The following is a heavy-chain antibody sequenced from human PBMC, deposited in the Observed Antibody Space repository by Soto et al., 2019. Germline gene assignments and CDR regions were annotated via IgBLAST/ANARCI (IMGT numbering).Heavy chain of an antibody. CDR3: AKDSTYDSSGYYYVRGLTFDY. CDR2: ISGSGGST. J-gene: IGHJ4*02. D-gene: IGHD3-22*01. CDR1: GFTFSSYA. V-gene: IGHV3-23*01. Sequence: SLRLSCAASGFTFSSYAMSWVRQAPGKGLEWVSAISGSGGSTYYADSVKGRFTISRDNSKNTLYLQMNSLRAEDTAVYYCAKDSTYDSSGYYYVRGLTFDYWGQGTLVTVSS.